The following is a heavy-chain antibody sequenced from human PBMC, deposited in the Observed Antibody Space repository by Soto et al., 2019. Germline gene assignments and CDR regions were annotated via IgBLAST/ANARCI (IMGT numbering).Heavy chain of an antibody. V-gene: IGHV1-69*13. CDR1: GGTFSSYA. CDR2: IIPIFGTA. Sequence: SVKVSCKASGGTFSSYAISWVRQAPGQGLEWMGGIIPIFGTANYAQKFQGRVTITADESTSTAYMELSSLRSEDTAVYYCARETMVRESSIYYYYGMDVWGQGTTVTVSS. CDR3: ARETMVRESSIYYYYGMDV. D-gene: IGHD3-10*01. J-gene: IGHJ6*02.